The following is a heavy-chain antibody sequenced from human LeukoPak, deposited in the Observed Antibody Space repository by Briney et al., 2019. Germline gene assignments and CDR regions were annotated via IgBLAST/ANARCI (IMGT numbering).Heavy chain of an antibody. J-gene: IGHJ4*02. CDR2: INSDGSWT. CDR1: GNYW. V-gene: IGHV3-74*01. Sequence: PGGSLRLSCAASGNYWMHWVRQAPGKGLVWVSHINSDGSWTGYADSVKGRFTISRDNAKNSLYLQMNSLRAEDTAVYYCARTPGDFWSGYYTGGIPGRYFDYWGQGTLVTVSS. D-gene: IGHD3-3*01. CDR3: ARTPGDFWSGYYTGGIPGRYFDY.